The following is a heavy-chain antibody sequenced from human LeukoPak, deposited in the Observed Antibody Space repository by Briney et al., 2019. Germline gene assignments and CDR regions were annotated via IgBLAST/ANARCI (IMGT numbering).Heavy chain of an antibody. D-gene: IGHD2-2*01. Sequence: ASVKVSCKASGYTFTSYDINRVRQATGQGLEWMGWMNPNSGNTGYAQKFQGRVTMTRNTSISTAYMELSSLRSEDTAVYYCARAPNLPAALASWGQGTLVTVSS. CDR1: GYTFTSYD. CDR2: MNPNSGNT. J-gene: IGHJ5*02. CDR3: ARAPNLPAALAS. V-gene: IGHV1-8*01.